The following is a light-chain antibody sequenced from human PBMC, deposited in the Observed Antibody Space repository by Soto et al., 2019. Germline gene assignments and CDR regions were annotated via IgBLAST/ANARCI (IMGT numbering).Light chain of an antibody. V-gene: IGLV1-40*01. Sequence: QSVLTQPPSVYGAPGQSVTISCTGSSSNIGAGYDVHWYQQLPGTAPKLLIYGNSNRPSGVPDRFSGSKSGTSASLAITGLQAEDEADYYCQSYDSSLSGDYVFGTGTKVTV. CDR1: SSNIGAGYD. CDR2: GNS. J-gene: IGLJ1*01. CDR3: QSYDSSLSGDYV.